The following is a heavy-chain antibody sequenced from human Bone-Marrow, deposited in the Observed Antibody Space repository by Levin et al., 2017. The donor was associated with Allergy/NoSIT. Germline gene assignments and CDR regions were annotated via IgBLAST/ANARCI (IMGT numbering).Heavy chain of an antibody. D-gene: IGHD6-13*01. CDR2: ISDSGGST. CDR1: GFTFSSYS. CDR3: AKDKEQLVPNYYYYGMDV. V-gene: IGHV3-23*01. Sequence: GGSLRLSCVASGFTFSSYSMSWVRQAPGKGLEWVSSISDSGGSTYYADSVKGRFSISRDNSKNTLYLQMNSLRAEDTAVYYCAKDKEQLVPNYYYYGMDVWGQGTTVTVSS. J-gene: IGHJ6*02.